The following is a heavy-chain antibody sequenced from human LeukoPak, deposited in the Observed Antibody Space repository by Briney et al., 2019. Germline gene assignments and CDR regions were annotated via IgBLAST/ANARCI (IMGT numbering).Heavy chain of an antibody. CDR3: ARAYSSSSYFDY. CDR1: GFTFDDYA. CDR2: ISWNSGSI. J-gene: IGHJ4*02. V-gene: IGHV3-9*03. Sequence: PGGSLRLSRAAFGFTFDDYAMHWVRQAPGKGLEWVSGISWNSGSIGYADSVKGRFTISRDNAKNSLYLQMNSLRAEDMALYYCARAYSSSSYFDYWGQGTLVTVSS. D-gene: IGHD6-6*01.